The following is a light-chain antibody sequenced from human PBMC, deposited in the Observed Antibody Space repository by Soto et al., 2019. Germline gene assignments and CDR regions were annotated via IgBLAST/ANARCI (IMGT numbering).Light chain of an antibody. J-gene: IGLJ3*02. V-gene: IGLV2-14*01. CDR1: GGDVGAYNY. CDR3: SSYTPSRTVV. CDR2: EVF. Sequence: QSVLTQPASVSGSPGQSITISCAGTGGDVGAYNYVSWYQQHPGKAPKLMIYEVFRRPSGISNRFSGSKSGNTASLTISTLQAGDEAEYYCSSYTPSRTVVFGGGNKVTVL.